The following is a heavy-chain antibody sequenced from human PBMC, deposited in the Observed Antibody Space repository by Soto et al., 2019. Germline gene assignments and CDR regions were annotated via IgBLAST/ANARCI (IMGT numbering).Heavy chain of an antibody. D-gene: IGHD2-15*01. CDR3: AEWARYCSGADCRA. CDR2: ISGSGTIT. Sequence: EVQLLESGGGLVQPGGSLRLSCAASVFPFSSRAMSWVRQAPGKGLEWVSAISGSGTITYYADSVKGRFTISRDTSKNTLYLKMNSLRADDTAVYYCAEWARYCSGADCRAWGQGTLVTVSS. J-gene: IGHJ5*02. V-gene: IGHV3-23*01. CDR1: VFPFSSRA.